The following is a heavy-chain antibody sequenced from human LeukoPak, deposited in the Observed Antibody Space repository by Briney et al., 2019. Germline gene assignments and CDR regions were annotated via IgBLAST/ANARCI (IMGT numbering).Heavy chain of an antibody. CDR1: GITFRSSS. CDR2: IRFDGSTK. CDR3: AQPDF. J-gene: IGHJ4*02. Sequence: PGGSLRLSCVASGITFRSSSMHWVRQAPGKGLEWLAFIRFDGSTKYYADSVKGRFTVSRDNSESTLYLQMNSLRAEDTAVYYCAQPDFWGQGTLVTVSS. V-gene: IGHV3-30*02.